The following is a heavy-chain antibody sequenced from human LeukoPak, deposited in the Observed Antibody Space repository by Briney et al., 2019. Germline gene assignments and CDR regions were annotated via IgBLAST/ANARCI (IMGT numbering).Heavy chain of an antibody. Sequence: ASVKVSCKASGYTFTSYHMHWVRQAPGQGLEWMGWINTNTGNPTYAQGFTGRFVFSLDTSVSTAYLQISSLKAEDTAVYYCARGSRMVRGVSNDPYWGQGTLVTVSS. CDR3: ARGSRMVRGVSNDPY. CDR2: INTNTGNP. J-gene: IGHJ4*02. D-gene: IGHD3-10*01. CDR1: GYTFTSYH. V-gene: IGHV7-4-1*02.